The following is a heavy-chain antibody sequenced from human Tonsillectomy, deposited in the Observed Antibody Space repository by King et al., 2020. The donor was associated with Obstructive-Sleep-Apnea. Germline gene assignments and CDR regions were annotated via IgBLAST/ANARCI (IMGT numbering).Heavy chain of an antibody. V-gene: IGHV4-59*01. CDR2: IHYSGST. J-gene: IGHJ4*02. CDR3: ARSAITFGGVICPLAY. CDR1: SGSISTYY. D-gene: IGHD3-16*02. Sequence: QLQESGPGLVKPSETLSLTCTVSSGSISTYYWSWIRQPPGKGLEWIGNIHYSGSTNYSPSLKSRVTISLDTSKNQYSLKLSSVTAADTAVYYCARSAITFGGVICPLAYWGQGTQVTVSS.